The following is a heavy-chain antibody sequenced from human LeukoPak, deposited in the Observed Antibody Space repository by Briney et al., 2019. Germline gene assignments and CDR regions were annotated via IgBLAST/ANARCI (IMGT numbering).Heavy chain of an antibody. D-gene: IGHD4-17*01. CDR2: ISSSSSTI. CDR3: ARDDYGAPFDY. J-gene: IGHJ4*02. V-gene: IGHV3-48*01. CDR1: GFTFSSYT. Sequence: PGGSLRLSCAASGFTFSSYTMNWVRQAPGKGLEWVSDISSSSSTIYYADSVKGRFTISRDNAKNSLYLQMNSLRAEDTAVYYCARDDYGAPFDYWGQGTLVTVSS.